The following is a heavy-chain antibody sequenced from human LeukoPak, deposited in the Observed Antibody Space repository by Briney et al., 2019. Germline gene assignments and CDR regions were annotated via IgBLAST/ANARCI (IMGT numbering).Heavy chain of an antibody. D-gene: IGHD3-22*01. CDR2: IYYSGST. V-gene: IGHV4-39*01. CDR1: GSSISSSSYY. CDR3: TASDSSGYRPFDY. J-gene: IGHJ4*02. Sequence: SETLSLTCTVSGSSISSSSYYWGWIRQPPGKGLEWIGSIYYSGSTYYNPSLKSRVTISVDTSKNQYSLKLSSVTAADTAVYYCTASDSSGYRPFDYWGQGTLVTVSS.